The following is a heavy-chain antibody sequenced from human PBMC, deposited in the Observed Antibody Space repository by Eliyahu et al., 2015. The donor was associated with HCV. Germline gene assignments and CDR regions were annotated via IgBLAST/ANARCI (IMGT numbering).Heavy chain of an antibody. V-gene: IGHV4-59*01. J-gene: IGHJ5*02. D-gene: IGHD6-19*01. CDR1: GGSXXTYY. CDR2: IHYSGST. Sequence: QVQLQESGPGLXKPXXTLSLTCTVSGGSXXTYYWSWIRQPPGKGLEWIGYIHYSGSTNYNPSLKSRVTMSVDTSKNQFSLNLTSVTAADTAIYYCASGGGGIAVTGTGGWFDPWGQGTLVTVSS. CDR3: ASGGGGIAVTGTGGWFDP.